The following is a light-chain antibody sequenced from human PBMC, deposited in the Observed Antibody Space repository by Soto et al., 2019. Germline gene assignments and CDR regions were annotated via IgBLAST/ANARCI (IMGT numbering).Light chain of an antibody. V-gene: IGKV3-15*01. CDR2: RAS. CDR1: QSVSSY. CDR3: QQYSTWPPRYT. J-gene: IGKJ2*01. Sequence: EIVMTQSPATLSVSPGVRATLSCRASQSVSSYLAWYQQRPGQPPRLLIYRASTRATGIAARFSGSGSATEFSLTISSLQSEDFAVYYCQQYSTWPPRYTFGQGTKLEI.